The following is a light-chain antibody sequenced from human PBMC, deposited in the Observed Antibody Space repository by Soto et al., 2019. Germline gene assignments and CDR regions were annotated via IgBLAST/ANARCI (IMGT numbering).Light chain of an antibody. CDR1: ESVSTN. Sequence: EIAMTQSPATLSLAPGERVTLSCRASESVSTNFAWYQQNAGQAPRLLIYGASTRATGIPARFSGSRSGTELTLTISVLQSEDFAVYYCQQYSIWRTFGQGTKVEIK. V-gene: IGKV3-15*01. CDR2: GAS. J-gene: IGKJ1*01. CDR3: QQYSIWRT.